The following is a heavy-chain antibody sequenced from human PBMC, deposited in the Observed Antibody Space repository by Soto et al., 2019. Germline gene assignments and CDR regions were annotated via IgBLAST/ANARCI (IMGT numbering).Heavy chain of an antibody. J-gene: IGHJ4*02. Sequence: QVQLEQSGAEVKKPGASVKVSRKTSGYIFTSYYVHWVRQAPGHGLEWMGIINPRGDSTHYAQNFQGRVTMTTDTPTNTVYMELRSLRSDDTAVYYCARQRGAVDGYGDYHFDYWGQGTLVTVSS. V-gene: IGHV1-46*01. CDR2: INPRGDST. D-gene: IGHD6-19*01. CDR3: ARQRGAVDGYGDYHFDY. CDR1: GYIFTSYY.